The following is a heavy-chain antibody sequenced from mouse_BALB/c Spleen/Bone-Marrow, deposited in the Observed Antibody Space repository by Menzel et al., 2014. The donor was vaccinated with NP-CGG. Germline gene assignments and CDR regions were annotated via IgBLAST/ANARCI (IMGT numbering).Heavy chain of an antibody. CDR1: GFNIQDTY. J-gene: IGHJ2*01. V-gene: IGHV14-3*02. CDR3: AYGSSYDYFDY. Sequence: EVKVVESGAELVKPGASVKLSCTASGFNIQDTYMHWVKQRPEQGLEWIGRIDPANGNTKYDPKFQGKATITADTSSNAAYLQLSSLTSEDTAVYYCAYGSSYDYFDYWGQGTTLTVSS. D-gene: IGHD1-1*01. CDR2: IDPANGNT.